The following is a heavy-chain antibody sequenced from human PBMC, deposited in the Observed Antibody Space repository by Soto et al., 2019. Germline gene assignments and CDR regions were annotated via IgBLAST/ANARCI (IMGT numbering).Heavy chain of an antibody. CDR1: GFTFSSYG. J-gene: IGHJ4*02. CDR2: IWYDGSNK. D-gene: IGHD6-13*01. Sequence: GGSLRLSCAASGFTFSSYGMHWVRQAPGKGLEWVAVIWYDGSNKYYADSVKGRFTISRDNSKNTLYLQMNSLRAEDTAVYYCAREHLPYRGRLIAAPLRASDYWGQGTLVTVSS. CDR3: AREHLPYRGRLIAAPLRASDY. V-gene: IGHV3-33*01.